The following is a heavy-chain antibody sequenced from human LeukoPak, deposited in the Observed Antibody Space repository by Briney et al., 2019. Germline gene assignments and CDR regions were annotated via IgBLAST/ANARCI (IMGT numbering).Heavy chain of an antibody. J-gene: IGHJ6*02. D-gene: IGHD3-3*01. Sequence: ASVTVSCKASGYTFTSYDINWVRQATGQGLEWMGWMNPNSGNTGYAQKFQGRVTMTRNTSISTAYMELSSLRSEDTAVYYCARARRITIFGVVIRAYYYYGMDVWGQGTTVTVSS. CDR1: GYTFTSYD. V-gene: IGHV1-8*01. CDR3: ARARRITIFGVVIRAYYYYGMDV. CDR2: MNPNSGNT.